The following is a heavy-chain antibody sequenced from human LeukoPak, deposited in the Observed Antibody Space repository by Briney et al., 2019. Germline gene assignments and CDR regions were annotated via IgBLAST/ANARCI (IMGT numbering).Heavy chain of an antibody. J-gene: IGHJ3*02. Sequence: ASVKVSCKASGYTFTGYYIHWVRQAPGQGLEWMGWINPNSGGTNYAQKFQDWVTMTRDTSISTAYMELSRLTSDDTAVYYCARGVSIYSYGNEGAFDIWGQGTMVTVSS. CDR3: ARGVSIYSYGNEGAFDI. V-gene: IGHV1-2*04. CDR2: INPNSGGT. D-gene: IGHD5-18*01. CDR1: GYTFTGYY.